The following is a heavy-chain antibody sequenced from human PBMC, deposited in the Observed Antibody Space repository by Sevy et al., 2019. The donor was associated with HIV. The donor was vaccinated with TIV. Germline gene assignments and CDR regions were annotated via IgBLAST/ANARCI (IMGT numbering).Heavy chain of an antibody. D-gene: IGHD1-7*01. CDR3: TTGQFVGTT. V-gene: IGHV3-15*01. J-gene: IGHJ4*02. CDR2: IKSVSDGGAT. CDR1: GLNFNDDW. Sequence: GGSLRLSCAVSGLNFNDDWMNWVRQAPRKGLEWLGRIKSVSDGGATEYSAAVKGRFIISRDDSKNTVSLQMDSLKTDDTAVYYLTTGQFVGTTWGQGTQVTVSS.